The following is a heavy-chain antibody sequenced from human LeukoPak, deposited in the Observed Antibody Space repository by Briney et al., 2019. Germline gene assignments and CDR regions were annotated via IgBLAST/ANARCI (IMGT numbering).Heavy chain of an antibody. CDR3: AKGESYTIDY. D-gene: IGHD3-10*01. CDR2: INSDGSST. CDR1: GFTFSNYW. Sequence: PGGSLRLSCGASGFTFSNYWMHWVRQAPGKGLVWVSRINSDGSSTSYADSVKGRFTISRDNAKNTLHLQMKSLTVEDTAVYYCAKGESYTIDYWGQGILVSVSS. V-gene: IGHV3-74*01. J-gene: IGHJ4*02.